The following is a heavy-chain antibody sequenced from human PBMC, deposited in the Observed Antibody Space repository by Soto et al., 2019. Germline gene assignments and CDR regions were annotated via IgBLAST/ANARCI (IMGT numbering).Heavy chain of an antibody. V-gene: IGHV1-18*01. CDR2: ISAYNGNT. J-gene: IGHJ4*02. Sequence: ASVKVSCKASGYTFTSYGISWVQQAPGQGLEWMGWISAYNGNTNYAQKLQGRVTMTTDTSTSTAYMELRSLRSDDTAVYYCARAASCSGGSCYPLVDYWGQGTLVTVSS. CDR1: GYTFTSYG. CDR3: ARAASCSGGSCYPLVDY. D-gene: IGHD2-15*01.